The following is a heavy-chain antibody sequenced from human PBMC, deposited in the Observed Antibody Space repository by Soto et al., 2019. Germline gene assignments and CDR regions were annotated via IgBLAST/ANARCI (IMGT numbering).Heavy chain of an antibody. CDR3: ARDIASPGGDYFDS. D-gene: IGHD2-21*01. CDR2: ISTGGAYM. CDR1: GFTFRNYN. V-gene: IGHV3-21*06. Sequence: EVQLVESGGGLVKAGGSLRLFCTASGFTFRNYNMNWVRQAPGKGLEWVSSISTGGAYMFYADSVKGRFTISRDNAQNSLSRQIHRAKAEDTAVYYCARDIASPGGDYFDSWGQGTLVTVSS. J-gene: IGHJ4*02.